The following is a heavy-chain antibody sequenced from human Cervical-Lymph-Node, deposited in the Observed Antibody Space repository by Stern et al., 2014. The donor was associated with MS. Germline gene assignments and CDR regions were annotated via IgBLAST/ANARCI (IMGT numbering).Heavy chain of an antibody. CDR3: ARDGMTAATYYFDF. CDR2: INPSGGRT. J-gene: IGHJ4*02. V-gene: IGHV1-46*01. D-gene: IGHD6-13*01. CDR1: GYSFTSYY. Sequence: VQLVESGAEVKTPGASVKVSCKASGYSFTSYYMHWVRQAPGQGLAWMGIINPSGGRTNYAQKFQDRVTMTRDTSTSTVYMEMSSLRSEDTALYYCARDGMTAATYYFDFWGQGTVVTVSS.